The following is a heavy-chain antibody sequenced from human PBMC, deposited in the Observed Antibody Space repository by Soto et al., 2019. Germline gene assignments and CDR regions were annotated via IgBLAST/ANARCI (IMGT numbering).Heavy chain of an antibody. J-gene: IGHJ4*02. CDR1: GFSFRSYA. CDR3: ASARLDTPALEY. D-gene: IGHD2-2*01. CDR2: MSYDGSDK. Sequence: QVQLVESGGGVVQPGRSLRLSCAASGFSFRSYAMHWVRQAPGKGLEWVAVMSYDGSDKDYADSVKGRFTISRDNSKNTLYLQMSRLRAVGTAVYYCASARLDTPALEYWGQGTLVTVSS. V-gene: IGHV3-30-3*01.